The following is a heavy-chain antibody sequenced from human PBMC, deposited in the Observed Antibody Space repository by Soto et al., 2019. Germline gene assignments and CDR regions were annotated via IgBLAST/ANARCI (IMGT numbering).Heavy chain of an antibody. CDR3: AREKVGTTFFDT. V-gene: IGHV4-38-2*02. CDR2: IYPSVSS. J-gene: IGHJ4*02. D-gene: IGHD2-21*02. CDR1: GFAISRGYY. Sequence: PSETLSLTCSVSGFAISRGYYWSWVRHPPGKGLEWIGSIYPSVSSYHNPSLATRLGLSIDASKNQFTLNLTSVTAADTALYFCAREKVGTTFFDTWGQGIQVTVSS.